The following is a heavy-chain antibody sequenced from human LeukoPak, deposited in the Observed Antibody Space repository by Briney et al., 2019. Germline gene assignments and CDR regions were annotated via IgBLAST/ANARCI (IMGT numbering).Heavy chain of an antibody. CDR1: GFAFSAYE. CDR2: IAGSDTRT. CDR3: ARESSSDNDDYYHNPEYLQH. J-gene: IGHJ1*01. Sequence: GGSLRLSCAASGFAFSAYEMNWVRQAPGKGLEWVSYIAGSDTRTYYSDSVKGRFTISRDNANSSLYLQMNSLSAEDTAVYYCARESSSDNDDYYHNPEYLQHWGQGTLVTVSS. V-gene: IGHV3-48*03. D-gene: IGHD3-10*01.